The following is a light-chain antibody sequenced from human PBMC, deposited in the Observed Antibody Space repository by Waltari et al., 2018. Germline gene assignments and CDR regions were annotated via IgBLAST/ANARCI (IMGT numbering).Light chain of an antibody. Sequence: DIVMTQSPDSLAVSLGERATINCKSSQSVLYSSKNKNYLAWYQQKPGQAPKLLIYWASTRESGVPDRFSGSGSGTDFTLTISSLQAEDVAVYYCQQYHTSPFTFGPGTKVDI. J-gene: IGKJ3*01. CDR1: QSVLYSSKNKNY. CDR2: WAS. V-gene: IGKV4-1*01. CDR3: QQYHTSPFT.